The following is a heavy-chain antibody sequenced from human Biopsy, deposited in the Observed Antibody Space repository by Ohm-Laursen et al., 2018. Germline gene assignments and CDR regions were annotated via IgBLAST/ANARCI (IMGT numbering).Heavy chain of an antibody. J-gene: IGHJ4*02. Sequence: SLRLSCAASGFTFSSYYMHWVRQAPGKGLVWVSRFNSDGSSTSYADSVKGRFTISRDTSRNTLYMQMNSLRVEDTALYYCARDAEEFDSSGPRFDYWGQGTLVTVSS. V-gene: IGHV3-74*01. CDR2: FNSDGSST. CDR1: GFTFSSYY. D-gene: IGHD3-22*01. CDR3: ARDAEEFDSSGPRFDY.